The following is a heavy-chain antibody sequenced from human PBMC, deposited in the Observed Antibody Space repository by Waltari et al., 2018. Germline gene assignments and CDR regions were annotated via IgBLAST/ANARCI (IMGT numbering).Heavy chain of an antibody. D-gene: IGHD4-17*01. CDR1: DGSIISRSYY. J-gene: IGHJ2*01. Sequence: QLQLQESGPGLVKPSETLSLTCTVSDGSIISRSYYWCWLRQPPGKGLEWIGSIYYSGSTSYNPSLKNRVTKSVDTSKNQFSLKLSSVTAADTAVYYCAREVTVTPKWYFDLWGRGTLVTVSS. CDR2: IYYSGST. CDR3: AREVTVTPKWYFDL. V-gene: IGHV4-39*07.